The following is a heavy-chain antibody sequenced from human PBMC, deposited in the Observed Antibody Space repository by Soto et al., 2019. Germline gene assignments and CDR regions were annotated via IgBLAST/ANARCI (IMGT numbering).Heavy chain of an antibody. J-gene: IGHJ5*02. CDR1: GFTFSSYS. CDR2: ISSSSSYI. CDR3: ARDPSRITIFGVVENWFDP. D-gene: IGHD3-3*01. Sequence: LRRYCAASGFTFSSYSMNWVRQAPGKGLEWVSSISSSSSYIYYADSVKGRFTISRDNAKNSLYLQMNSLRAEDTAVYYCARDPSRITIFGVVENWFDPWGQGTLVTVSS. V-gene: IGHV3-21*01.